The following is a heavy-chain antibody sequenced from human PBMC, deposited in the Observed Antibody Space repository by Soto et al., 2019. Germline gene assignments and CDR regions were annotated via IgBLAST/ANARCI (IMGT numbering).Heavy chain of an antibody. J-gene: IGHJ6*04. CDR1: GFTFSSYA. CDR3: ANLNLQGGNSKRYYRMDV. Sequence: AGGSLRLSCAASGFTFSSYAMSWVRQPPGKGLEWVSAISGSGGSTYYADSVKGRFTISRDNSKNTLYLLMNSLRAEDTAVYYRANLNLQGGNSKRYYRMDVWGKGITVAVAS. CDR2: ISGSGGST. V-gene: IGHV3-23*01. D-gene: IGHD1-20*01.